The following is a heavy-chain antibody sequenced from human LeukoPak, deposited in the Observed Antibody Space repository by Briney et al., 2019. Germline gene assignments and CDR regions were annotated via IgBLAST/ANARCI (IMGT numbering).Heavy chain of an antibody. CDR1: VFAFSSFA. Sequence: GGSLRLSRAASVFAFSSFAMGWVRRSAGKGLEWLSTINGGGNTTFYADSVKGRFTISRDNSKNTLYLHMDSLRPDDTAIYYCTKELHVAVAVADYYYFFIVVWRRGTAVTVSS. D-gene: IGHD6-19*01. CDR3: TKELHVAVAVADYYYFFIVV. CDR2: INGGGNTT. J-gene: IGHJ6*03. V-gene: IGHV3-23*01.